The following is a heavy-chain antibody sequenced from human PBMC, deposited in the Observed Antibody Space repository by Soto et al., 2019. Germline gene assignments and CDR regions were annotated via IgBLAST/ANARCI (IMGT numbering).Heavy chain of an antibody. V-gene: IGHV3-23*01. J-gene: IGHJ4*02. CDR3: AKARCSGGTCYFPDY. CDR1: GFTFSSYT. D-gene: IGHD2-15*01. Sequence: EVQVLESGGGLVQPGGSLRLSCAAFGFTFSSYTMSWVRQAPGKGLEWVSSISGSGGSPNYADSVQGRFTISRDNPKNTLYLQMNSLRAEDTANYDCAKARCSGGTCYFPDYWGQGALVTVSS. CDR2: ISGSGGSP.